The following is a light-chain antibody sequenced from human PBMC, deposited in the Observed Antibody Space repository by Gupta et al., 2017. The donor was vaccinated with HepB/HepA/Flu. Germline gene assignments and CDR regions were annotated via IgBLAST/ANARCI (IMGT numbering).Light chain of an antibody. CDR3: QPYDNRLGGQEV. V-gene: IGLV1-40*01. J-gene: IGLJ1*01. Sequence: QSVLTQPPSVSGAPGQRVTISCTGHNSNIGAGYDVQWYQQLPGTAPKLLIFGNFGRPSGAPERFPTPKSGTSASLAITGLQAEDEADYYCQPYDNRLGGQEVFGTGTAVTVL. CDR2: GNF. CDR1: NSNIGAGYD.